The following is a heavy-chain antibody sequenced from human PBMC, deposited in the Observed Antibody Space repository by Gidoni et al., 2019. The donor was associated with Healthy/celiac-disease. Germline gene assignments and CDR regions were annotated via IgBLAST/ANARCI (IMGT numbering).Heavy chain of an antibody. V-gene: IGHV5-51*01. CDR1: GYSFTSYW. CDR2: IYPGDSDT. CDR3: ARHLGYCSSTSCLTDYYYYYMDV. J-gene: IGHJ6*03. D-gene: IGHD2-2*01. Sequence: EVQLVQSGAEVKKPGESLKISCKGSGYSFTSYWIGWVRQMPGKGLEWMGIIYPGDSDTRYSPSFQGQVTISADKSISTAYLQWSSLKASDTAMYYCARHLGYCSSTSCLTDYYYYYMDVWGKGTTVTVSS.